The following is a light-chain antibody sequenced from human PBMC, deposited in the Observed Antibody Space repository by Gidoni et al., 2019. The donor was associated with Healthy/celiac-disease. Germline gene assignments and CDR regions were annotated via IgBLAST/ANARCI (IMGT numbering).Light chain of an antibody. CDR2: AAS. V-gene: IGKV1-9*01. CDR3: QQLNSYPRIT. CDR1: QGISSY. Sequence: DIQLTQSPSFLSASVGDRVTITCRASQGISSYLAWYQQKPGKAPKLLIYAASTLQSGVPSRFSGSGSGTEFTLTISSLQPEDLATYYCQQLNSYPRITFGQGTRLEIK. J-gene: IGKJ5*01.